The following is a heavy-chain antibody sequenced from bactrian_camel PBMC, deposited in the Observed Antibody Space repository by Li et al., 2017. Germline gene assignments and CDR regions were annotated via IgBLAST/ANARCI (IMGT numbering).Heavy chain of an antibody. CDR1: GYMNSSCS. CDR3: AAGPCYPPESKY. D-gene: IGHD2*01. CDR2: ISGSSRT. Sequence: QVQVVESGGGSGKTGGSLRLSCTASGYMNSSCSMVWYRQAPGKELEWVSSISGSSRTYYSNSVKGRCTIARDHTKNTVYLQMISLESEDPALYYCAAGPCYPPESKYLGQGTQVTVS. V-gene: IGHV3S9*01. J-gene: IGHJ4*01.